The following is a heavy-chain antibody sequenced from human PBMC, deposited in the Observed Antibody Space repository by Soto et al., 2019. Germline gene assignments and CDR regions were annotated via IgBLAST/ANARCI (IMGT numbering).Heavy chain of an antibody. D-gene: IGHD1-7*01. V-gene: IGHV4-59*01. CDR3: ARLRITGTGWFDP. CDR2: IYYSGST. Sequence: SQTQSLTCTVADGSISSYYWRWIRQPPGKGLEWIGYIYYSGSTNYNPSLKSRVTISVDTSKNQFSLKLSSVTAADTAVYYCARLRITGTGWFDPWGQGTLVTVSS. J-gene: IGHJ5*02. CDR1: DGSISSYY.